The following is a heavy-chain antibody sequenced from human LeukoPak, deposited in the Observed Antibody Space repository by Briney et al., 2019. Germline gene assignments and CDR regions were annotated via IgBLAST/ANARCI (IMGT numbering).Heavy chain of an antibody. Sequence: ASVKVSCKASGGTFSNYAINWVRQAPGKGLEWMGGFDPEDGETIYAQKFQGRVTMTEDTSTDTAYMELSSLRSEDTAVYYCATRAPRGDYGDYVEAFDIWGQGTMVTVSS. CDR3: ATRAPRGDYGDYVEAFDI. J-gene: IGHJ3*02. CDR2: FDPEDGET. V-gene: IGHV1-24*01. D-gene: IGHD4-17*01. CDR1: GGTFSNYA.